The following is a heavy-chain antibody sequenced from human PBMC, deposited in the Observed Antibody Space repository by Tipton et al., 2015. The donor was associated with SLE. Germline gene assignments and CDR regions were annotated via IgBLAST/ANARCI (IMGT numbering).Heavy chain of an antibody. D-gene: IGHD3-16*01. V-gene: IGHV4-59*12. J-gene: IGHJ4*02. Sequence: TLSLTCTVSGGSISSYYWSWIRQPPGKRLEWIAYIYHSGITNYNPSLQSRVTISVDRSKNQFSLKLTSVTAADTAVYYCAGAIGVNYFNFWGQGTLVTVST. CDR3: AGAIGVNYFNF. CDR1: GGSISSYY. CDR2: IYHSGIT.